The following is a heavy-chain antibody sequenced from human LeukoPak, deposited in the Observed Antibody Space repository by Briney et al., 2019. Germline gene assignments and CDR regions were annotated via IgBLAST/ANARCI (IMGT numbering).Heavy chain of an antibody. V-gene: IGHV3-66*01. CDR3: AKKVPANWGSYFDY. CDR1: GFTVSSKY. CDR2: IYSGGST. J-gene: IGHJ4*02. Sequence: GGSLRLSCAASGFTVSSKYMSWVRQAPGKGLEWVSVIYSGGSTYYADSVKGRFTISRDNSKNTVYLQMNGLRAEDTAVYYCAKKVPANWGSYFDYWGQGTLVTVSS. D-gene: IGHD7-27*01.